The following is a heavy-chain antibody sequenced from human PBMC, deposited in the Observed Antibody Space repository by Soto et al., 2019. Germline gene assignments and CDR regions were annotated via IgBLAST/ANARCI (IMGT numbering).Heavy chain of an antibody. Sequence: SENLSLTCTVSGGSVSSGSYYWSWTRQPPGKGLEWIGYIYYSGSTNYNPSLKSRVTISVDTSKNQFSLKLSSVTAADTAVYYCARVRRYGIAVAGTFAYPGQGTPVPSSQ. V-gene: IGHV4-61*01. CDR1: GGSVSSGSYY. CDR2: IYYSGST. CDR3: ARVRRYGIAVAGTFAY. J-gene: IGHJ4*02. D-gene: IGHD6-19*01.